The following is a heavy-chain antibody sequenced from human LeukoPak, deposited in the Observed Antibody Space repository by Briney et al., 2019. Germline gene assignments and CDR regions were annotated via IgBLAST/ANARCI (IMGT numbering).Heavy chain of an antibody. D-gene: IGHD3/OR15-3a*01. CDR1: GFTFSDYY. Sequence: PGGSLRLSCAASGFTFSDYYMSWIRQAPGKGLEWVANIKQDGSEKYYVDSVKGRFTISRDNVKNSLYLQMNSLRAEDMAVYYCAREGLGYDYWGQGTVVTVSS. CDR3: AREGLGYDY. V-gene: IGHV3-7*01. J-gene: IGHJ4*02. CDR2: IKQDGSEK.